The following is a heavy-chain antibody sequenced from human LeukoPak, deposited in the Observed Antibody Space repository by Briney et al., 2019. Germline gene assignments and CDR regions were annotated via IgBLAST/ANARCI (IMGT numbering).Heavy chain of an antibody. CDR1: GYTFTDYY. J-gene: IGHJ4*02. CDR3: ATLYSGYDVFDY. V-gene: IGHV1-2*02. Sequence: GASVKVSCKASGYTFTDYYIHWVRQAPGQGLEWMGWINPNSGGTNYAQKFQGRVTMTRDTSISTAYMVLSRLRSDDTAAYYCATLYSGYDVFDYWGQGTLVTVSS. D-gene: IGHD5-12*01. CDR2: INPNSGGT.